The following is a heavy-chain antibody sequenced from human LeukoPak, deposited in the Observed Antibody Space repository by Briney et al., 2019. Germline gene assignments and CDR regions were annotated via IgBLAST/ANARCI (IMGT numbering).Heavy chain of an antibody. J-gene: IGHJ4*02. D-gene: IGHD6-25*01. Sequence: GGSLRLSCAASGFTFSDFCMSWVRQAPGKGLEWVSRIRESGTKSYYADSVKGRFTISRDNSRDTLYLQINSLRAEDTAVYYCAEDWIAAADRGFFDFWGQGTLVTVSS. V-gene: IGHV3-23*01. CDR3: AEDWIAAADRGFFDF. CDR1: GFTFSDFC. CDR2: IRESGTKS.